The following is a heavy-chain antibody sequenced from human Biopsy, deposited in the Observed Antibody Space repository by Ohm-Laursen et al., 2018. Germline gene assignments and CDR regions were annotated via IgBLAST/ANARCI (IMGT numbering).Heavy chain of an antibody. J-gene: IGHJ4*02. CDR3: ALGGGSYVNFDY. CDR2: ISNSGNT. D-gene: IGHD1-26*01. CDR1: GDSINRSY. Sequence: SQTLSLTCTVSGDSINRSYWSWIRQPPGKGLEWIGVISNSGNTNYNPSLKSRVTISADTSKNQFSLRLSSVTAADTAVYYCALGGGSYVNFDYWGQGTLVTVSS. V-gene: IGHV4-59*01.